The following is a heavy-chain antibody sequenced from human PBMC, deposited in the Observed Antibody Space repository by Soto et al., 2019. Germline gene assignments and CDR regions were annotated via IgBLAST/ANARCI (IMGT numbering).Heavy chain of an antibody. CDR2: INHSGSA. CDR1: GGSFSGYI. J-gene: IGHJ4*02. Sequence: QVQLQQSGAGLLKPSETLSLTCDVYGGSFSGYIWTWIRQTPGKGLTWLGQINHSGSADYKPALKSRVPISVHTSNSQFSLELRSVTDADTAVYYCARGLISRSQYSGGWCDFDSWGQGPQATVSS. V-gene: IGHV4-34*01. CDR3: ARGLISRSQYSGGWCDFDS. D-gene: IGHD1-26*01.